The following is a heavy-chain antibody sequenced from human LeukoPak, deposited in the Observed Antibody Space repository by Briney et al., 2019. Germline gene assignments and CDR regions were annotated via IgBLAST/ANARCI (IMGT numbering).Heavy chain of an antibody. V-gene: IGHV3-74*01. CDR1: GFTFSSYW. J-gene: IGHJ1*01. Sequence: PGGSLRLSCAASGFTFSSYWMHWVRQAPGKGLVWVSRIKSDGSTNYADSVKGRFTTSRDNAKNTLSLQMNSLGAEDTGVYYCARAPSEIGGYYPEYFRHWGQGTLVTVSS. D-gene: IGHD3-22*01. CDR3: ARAPSEIGGYYPEYFRH. CDR2: IKSDGST.